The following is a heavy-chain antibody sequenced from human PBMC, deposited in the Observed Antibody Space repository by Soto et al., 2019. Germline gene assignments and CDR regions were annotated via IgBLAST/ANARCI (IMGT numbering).Heavy chain of an antibody. CDR1: GFDFNTYA. Sequence: QAGGSLRLSCAASGFDFNTYAMTWVRQAPGKGLEWVAGISGRGRSIFYGDSVKGRFTISRDNSKNTLYLQMNNLRVEDTAVYYCAKDTYLSVADHARTFDYWGRGILVTVSS. V-gene: IGHV3-23*01. CDR3: AKDTYLSVADHARTFDY. CDR2: ISGRGRSI. J-gene: IGHJ4*02. D-gene: IGHD6-19*01.